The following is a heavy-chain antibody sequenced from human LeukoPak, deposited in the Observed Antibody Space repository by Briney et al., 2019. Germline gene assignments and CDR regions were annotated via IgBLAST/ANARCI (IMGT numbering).Heavy chain of an antibody. CDR1: GDSMFSRY. V-gene: IGHV4-4*07. Sequence: SETLSLTCSVSGDSMFSRYWSWIRQPAGKGLEWIGRIYTSGSTNYNPSLKSRVTMSVDTSKNQFSLKLSSVTAADTAVYYCARDQSWFDPWGQGTLVTVSS. CDR2: IYTSGST. CDR3: ARDQSWFDP. J-gene: IGHJ5*02.